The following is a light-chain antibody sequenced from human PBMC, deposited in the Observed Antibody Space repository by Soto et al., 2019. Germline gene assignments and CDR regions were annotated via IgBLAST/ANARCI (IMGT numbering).Light chain of an antibody. CDR2: SNN. CDR3: AAWDDSLNGDVV. Sequence: QSVLTQPPSASGTPGQRVTISCSGSSSNIGSNTVNWYQQLPGTAPKLLIYSNNQRPSGVPDRFPGSKSGTSASLAISGRQSEDEADYYCAAWDDSLNGDVVFGGGTKLTVL. J-gene: IGLJ2*01. CDR1: SSNIGSNT. V-gene: IGLV1-44*01.